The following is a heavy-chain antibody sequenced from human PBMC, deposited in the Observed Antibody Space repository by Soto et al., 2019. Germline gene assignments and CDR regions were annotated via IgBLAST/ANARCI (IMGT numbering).Heavy chain of an antibody. Sequence: GGSLRLSCAASGFTFSSYAMSWVRQAPGKGLEWVSAISGSGGSTYYADFVKGRFTISRDNSKNTLYLQMNSLRAEDTAVYYCAKVALRFLEWSPHRDYWGQGTLVTVSS. CDR3: AKVALRFLEWSPHRDY. D-gene: IGHD3-3*01. CDR1: GFTFSSYA. V-gene: IGHV3-23*01. CDR2: ISGSGGST. J-gene: IGHJ4*02.